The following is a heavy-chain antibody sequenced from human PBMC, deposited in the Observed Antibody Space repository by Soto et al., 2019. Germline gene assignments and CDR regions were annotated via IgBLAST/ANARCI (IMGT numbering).Heavy chain of an antibody. J-gene: IGHJ4*02. CDR2: ISSSGSTI. Sequence: PGGSLRLSCAASGFAFSDYYMSWIRQAPGKGLEWVSYISSSGSTIYYADSVKGRFTISRDNAKNSLYLQMNSLRAEDTAVYYCARVMYYYDSSGYPYWGQGTLVTVSS. CDR3: ARVMYYYDSSGYPY. V-gene: IGHV3-11*01. D-gene: IGHD3-22*01. CDR1: GFAFSDYY.